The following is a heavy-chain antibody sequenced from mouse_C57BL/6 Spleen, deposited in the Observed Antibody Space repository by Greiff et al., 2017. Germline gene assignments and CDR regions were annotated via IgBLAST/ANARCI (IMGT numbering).Heavy chain of an antibody. CDR3: ARLRTTTFDY. CDR1: GYAFSSYW. CDR2: IYPGDGDT. D-gene: IGHD1-1*01. Sequence: VKLMESGAELVKPGASVKISCKASGYAFSSYWMNWVKQRPGKGLEWIGQIYPGDGDTNYNGKFKGKATLTADKSSSTAYMQLSSLTSEDSAVYFCARLRTTTFDYWGQGTTLTVSS. V-gene: IGHV1-80*01. J-gene: IGHJ2*01.